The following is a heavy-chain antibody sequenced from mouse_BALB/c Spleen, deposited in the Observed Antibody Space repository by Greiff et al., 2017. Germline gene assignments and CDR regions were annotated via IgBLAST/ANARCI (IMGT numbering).Heavy chain of an antibody. J-gene: IGHJ3*01. CDR3: ARDQKYAPFAY. CDR1: GFSLTSYG. V-gene: IGHV2-9*02. D-gene: IGHD2-10*02. CDR2: IWAGGST. Sequence: VQLKESGPGLVAPSQSLSITCTVSGFSLTSYGVHWVRQPPGKGPEWLGVIWAGGSTNYNSALMSRLSISKDNSKSQVFLKMNSLQTDDTAMYYCARDQKYAPFAYWGQGTLVTVSA.